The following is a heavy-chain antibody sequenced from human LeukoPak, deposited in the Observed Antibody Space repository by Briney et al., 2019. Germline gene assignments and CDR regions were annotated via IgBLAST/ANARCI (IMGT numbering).Heavy chain of an antibody. CDR1: GGSISSYY. V-gene: IGHV4-59*08. Sequence: SETLSLTCTVSGGSISSYYWSWIRQPPGKGLEWIGYIYYSGSTYYNPSLKSRVTISVDTSKNQFSLKLSSVTAADTAVYYCARSMVVTAFDIWGQGTMVTVSS. CDR2: IYYSGST. D-gene: IGHD2-21*02. CDR3: ARSMVVTAFDI. J-gene: IGHJ3*02.